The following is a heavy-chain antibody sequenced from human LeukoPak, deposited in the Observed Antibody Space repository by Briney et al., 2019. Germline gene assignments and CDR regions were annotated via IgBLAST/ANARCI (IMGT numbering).Heavy chain of an antibody. J-gene: IGHJ4*02. V-gene: IGHV3-23*01. CDR2: ITGSGSAA. CDR3: AKVRGDYVHLQDAFDY. D-gene: IGHD4-17*01. Sequence: PGGSLRLLCTASGFSFSSHAMTWVRQTAGKGLQWVSSITGSGSAAYYADSVKGRVTISRNNSRNTLTLEMDNLRAEDTAMYYCAKVRGDYVHLQDAFDYWGRGTLVTVSS. CDR1: GFSFSSHA.